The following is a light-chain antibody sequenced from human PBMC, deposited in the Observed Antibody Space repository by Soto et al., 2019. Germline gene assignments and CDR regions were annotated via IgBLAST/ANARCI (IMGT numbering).Light chain of an antibody. CDR2: AAS. Sequence: EIVLTQPPGTLSLSPGERATISCRASQSVSSNYLAWYQQKPGQAPRLLIYAASNRASGIADRFGGSGSGKDFTLTVSRLEHEEFAVYYCQQYGSAPWTFGQGTKVEI. CDR1: QSVSSNY. V-gene: IGKV3-20*01. CDR3: QQYGSAPWT. J-gene: IGKJ1*01.